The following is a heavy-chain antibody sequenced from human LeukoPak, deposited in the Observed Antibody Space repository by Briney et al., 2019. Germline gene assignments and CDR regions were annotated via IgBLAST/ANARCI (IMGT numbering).Heavy chain of an antibody. CDR1: GGSISSYY. CDR2: IYYTGST. V-gene: IGHV4-59*01. CDR3: ARGDSTITPKYFQY. J-gene: IGHJ1*01. Sequence: SETLSLTCTVSGGSISSYYWSWIRQPPGQGLEWIGYIYYTGSTNYNPSLKSRVTISIDTSKNQFSLKLSSLTAADTAVYYCARGDSTITPKYFQYWGRGTLVTASS. D-gene: IGHD2-21*02.